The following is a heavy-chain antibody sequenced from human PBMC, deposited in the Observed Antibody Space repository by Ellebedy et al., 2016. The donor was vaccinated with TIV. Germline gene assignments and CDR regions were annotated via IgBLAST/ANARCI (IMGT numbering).Heavy chain of an antibody. V-gene: IGHV6-1*01. CDR2: TYYRSKWYN. J-gene: IGHJ6*02. Sequence: SQTLSLTCXISGDSVSRNSAAWSWIRQSPSRGLEWLGRTYYRSKWYNDYAVSVKSRITINPDTSKTQFSLRLSSVTAADTSVYYCSRRRRVEAGTVRKKRGAHYKYGMDVWGQGTTVTVSS. D-gene: IGHD1/OR15-1a*01. CDR3: SRRRRVEAGTVRKKRGAHYKYGMDV. CDR1: GDSVSRNSAA.